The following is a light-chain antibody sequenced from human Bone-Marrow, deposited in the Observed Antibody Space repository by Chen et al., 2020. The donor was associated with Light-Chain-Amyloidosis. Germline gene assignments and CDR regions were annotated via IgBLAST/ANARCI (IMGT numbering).Light chain of an antibody. Sequence: QSVLTQPPSVSGAPGQRVTISCTGTNSDVGRNNLVSWYQHHPGKAPKVTIYEGSKRPSGVSNRFSGSKSGTTASLTISGLQTEDEADYYCCSYAGGYTYVFGTGTKVTVL. V-gene: IGLV2-23*01. J-gene: IGLJ1*01. CDR3: CSYAGGYTYV. CDR1: NSDVGRNNL. CDR2: EGS.